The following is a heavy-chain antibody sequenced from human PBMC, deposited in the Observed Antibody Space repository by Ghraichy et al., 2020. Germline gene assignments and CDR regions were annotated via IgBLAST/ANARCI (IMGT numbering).Heavy chain of an antibody. D-gene: IGHD3-10*01. CDR3: TRHGGNYYGSGRQATNYYYYYGMDV. V-gene: IGHV3-73*01. CDR1: GFTFSGSA. J-gene: IGHJ6*02. Sequence: GGSLRLSCAASGFTFSGSAMHWVRQASGKGLEWVGRIRSKANSYATAYAASVKGRFTISRDDSKNTAYLQMNSLKTEDTAVYYCTRHGGNYYGSGRQATNYYYYYGMDVWGQGTTVTVSS. CDR2: IRSKANSYAT.